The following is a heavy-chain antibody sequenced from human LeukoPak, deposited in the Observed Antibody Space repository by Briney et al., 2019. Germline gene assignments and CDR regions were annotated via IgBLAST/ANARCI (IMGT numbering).Heavy chain of an antibody. CDR1: GGSISSYY. CDR2: IYYSGST. Sequence: SETLSLTCTVSGGSISSYYWNWIRQPPGKGLEWIGYIYYSGSTNYNPSLKSRVTISVDTSKNQFSLKLSSVTAADTAVYYCARGIAAAGTLYDYWGQGTLVTVSS. V-gene: IGHV4-59*01. J-gene: IGHJ4*02. CDR3: ARGIAAAGTLYDY. D-gene: IGHD6-13*01.